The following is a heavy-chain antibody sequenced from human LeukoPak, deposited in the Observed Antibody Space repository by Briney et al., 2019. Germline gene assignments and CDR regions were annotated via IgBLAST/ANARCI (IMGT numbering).Heavy chain of an antibody. V-gene: IGHV4-59*01. Sequence: SETLSLTCTASGGSISSYYWSWIREPPGKGLEWIGYIYYSGSTNYNPSLKSRVTISVDTSKNQFSLKLSSVTAADTAVYYCARERGSSSTSGYYYYIDVWGKGTTVTVSS. D-gene: IGHD2-2*01. CDR2: IYYSGST. J-gene: IGHJ6*03. CDR3: ARERGSSSTSGYYYYIDV. CDR1: GGSISSYY.